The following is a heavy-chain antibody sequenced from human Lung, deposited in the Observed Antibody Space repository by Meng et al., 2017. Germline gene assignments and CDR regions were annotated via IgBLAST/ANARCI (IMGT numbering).Heavy chain of an antibody. V-gene: IGHV4-31*03. CDR2: IYYSGST. J-gene: IGHJ2*01. CDR1: GGSMRSGGYH. Sequence: ASGPGWVKPFQPLCLTCTVSGGSMRSGGYHWSWIRQHPGKGLEWIGYIYYSGSTYYNPSLKSRVTISVDTSKNQFSLKLSSVTAADTAVYYCAREPYYYGSGSYSSYWYFDLWGRGTLVTVSS. D-gene: IGHD3-10*01. CDR3: AREPYYYGSGSYSSYWYFDL.